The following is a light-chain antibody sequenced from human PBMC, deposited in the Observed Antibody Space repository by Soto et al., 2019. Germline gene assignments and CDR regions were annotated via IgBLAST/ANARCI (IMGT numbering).Light chain of an antibody. CDR1: QDISIY. CDR3: QQRDTLLT. V-gene: IGKV1-33*01. J-gene: IGKJ4*01. CDR2: DAS. Sequence: DIQMTQSPSSLSASVGDRVSITCQASQDISIYLNWYKQRPGKAPEVLIYDASNLERGVPSRFSGSGYGTDFTLTITDLRPEDCATYYCQQRDTLLTFGGGTTVEL.